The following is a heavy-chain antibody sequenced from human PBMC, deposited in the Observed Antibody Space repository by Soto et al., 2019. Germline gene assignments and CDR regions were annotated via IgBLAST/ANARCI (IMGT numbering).Heavy chain of an antibody. V-gene: IGHV3-74*01. CDR1: GFTFSSYW. Sequence: LRLSCAASGFTFSSYWMHWVRQAPGKGLVWVSRVNPDGSSTTYADSVKGRFTISRDNAKNTLYLQMNSLRVEDTAVYYCARDIGGSSDYWGQGTLVTVSS. CDR2: VNPDGSST. J-gene: IGHJ4*02. D-gene: IGHD1-26*01. CDR3: ARDIGGSSDY.